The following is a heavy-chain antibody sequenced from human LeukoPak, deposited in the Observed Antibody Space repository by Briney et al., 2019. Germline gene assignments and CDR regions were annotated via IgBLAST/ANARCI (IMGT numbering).Heavy chain of an antibody. CDR1: GFTFSSYA. V-gene: IGHV3-9*01. CDR2: ISWNSGSI. J-gene: IGHJ4*02. CDR3: AKDFGSSPGLFDY. D-gene: IGHD3-10*01. Sequence: GGSLRLSCAASGFTFSSYAMNWVRQAPGKGLEWVSGISWNSGSIGYADSVKGRFTISRDNAKNSLYLQMNSLRAEDTALCYCAKDFGSSPGLFDYWGQGTLVTVSS.